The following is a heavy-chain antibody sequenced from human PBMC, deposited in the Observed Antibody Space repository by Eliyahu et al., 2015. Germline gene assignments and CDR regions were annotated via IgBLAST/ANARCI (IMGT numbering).Heavy chain of an antibody. J-gene: IGHJ3*02. CDR3: ARGYDSSGYDAFDI. D-gene: IGHD3-22*01. V-gene: IGHV1-46*01. Sequence: QVQLVXSGGEVXXPGASVXVSCTASGYSFXRYYXYWVRQAXGQGLXWMGIINPSGGSTNYAQKFQGRVTLTRDTSTSTVYMELSSLRSEDTAVYYCARGYDSSGYDAFDIWGQGTMVTVSS. CDR1: GYSFXRYY. CDR2: INPSGGST.